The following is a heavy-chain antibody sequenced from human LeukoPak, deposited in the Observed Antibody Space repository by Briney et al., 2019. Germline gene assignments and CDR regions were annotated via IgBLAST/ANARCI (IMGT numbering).Heavy chain of an antibody. CDR2: INPSGGST. D-gene: IGHD2-2*01. J-gene: IGHJ4*02. CDR3: ARAGAYCSSTSCPYYFDY. Sequence: GASVKVSCKASGYTFTSYYMHWVRQAPGQGLEWMGIINPSGGSTSYAQKFQGRVTMTRDTSTSTVYMELSSLRSEDTAVYYCARAGAYCSSTSCPYYFDYWGQGTLVTVSS. CDR1: GYTFTSYY. V-gene: IGHV1-46*01.